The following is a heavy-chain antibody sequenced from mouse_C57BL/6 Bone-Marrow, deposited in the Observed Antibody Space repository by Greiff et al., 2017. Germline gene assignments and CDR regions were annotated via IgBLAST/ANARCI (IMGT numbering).Heavy chain of an antibody. Sequence: VKLVESGPELVKPGASVKISCKASGYTFTDYYINWVKQRPGQGLEWIGWIFPGSGSTYYNEKFKGKATLTVDKSSSTAYMLLSSLTSEDSAVYFCARSGYSNEFAYWGQGTLVTVSA. CDR2: IFPGSGST. CDR1: GYTFTDYY. J-gene: IGHJ3*01. D-gene: IGHD2-5*01. CDR3: ARSGYSNEFAY. V-gene: IGHV1-75*01.